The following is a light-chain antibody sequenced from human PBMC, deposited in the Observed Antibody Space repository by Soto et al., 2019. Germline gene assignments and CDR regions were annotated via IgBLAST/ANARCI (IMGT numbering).Light chain of an antibody. CDR1: QSVATN. CDR2: DAS. CDR3: QQYNNWPWT. V-gene: IGKV3D-15*01. J-gene: IGKJ1*01. Sequence: EAVLTQSPATLSVSPGERVTLSCRASQSVATNLAWYQQRPGQAPRLLIYDASNRATGIPARFSGSGSGTDFTLTISSLQSEDFAVYYCQQYNNWPWTFGQGTKVDIK.